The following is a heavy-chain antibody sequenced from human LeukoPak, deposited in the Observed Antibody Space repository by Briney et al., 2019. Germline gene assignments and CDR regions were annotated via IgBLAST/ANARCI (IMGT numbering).Heavy chain of an antibody. CDR1: GFTFGSYG. CDR3: AKDAYGEYDPYYFDY. Sequence: HPGGSLRLSCAASGFTFGSYGMHWVRQAPGKGLEWVAFIRYDGSNKYYADSVKGRFTISRDNSKNTLYLQMNSLRAEDTAVYYCAKDAYGEYDPYYFDYWGQGTLVTVSS. CDR2: IRYDGSNK. V-gene: IGHV3-30*02. D-gene: IGHD4-17*01. J-gene: IGHJ4*02.